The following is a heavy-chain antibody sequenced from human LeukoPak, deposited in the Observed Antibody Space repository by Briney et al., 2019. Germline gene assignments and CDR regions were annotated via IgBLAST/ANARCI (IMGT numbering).Heavy chain of an antibody. CDR2: ISSNGGST. Sequence: GGSLRLSCSASGFTFSSYAMHWVRQAPGKGLEYVSAISSNGGSTYYADSVKGRFTISRDNSKNTLYLQMSSLRAEDTAVYYCVKDGGYYDTLTGYDYWGQGTLVTVSS. D-gene: IGHD3-9*01. V-gene: IGHV3-64D*06. CDR3: VKDGGYYDTLTGYDY. CDR1: GFTFSSYA. J-gene: IGHJ4*02.